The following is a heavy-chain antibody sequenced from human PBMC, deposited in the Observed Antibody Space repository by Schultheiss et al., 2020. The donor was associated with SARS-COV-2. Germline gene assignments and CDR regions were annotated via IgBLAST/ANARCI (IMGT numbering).Heavy chain of an antibody. Sequence: SETLSLTCTVSGGSISSYYWSWIRQPPGKGLEWIGYIFYTGSTNDNPSLTSRVNISVDTSKNQFSLKLSSVTAADTAVYYCARGDYGDYGYFDLWGRGTLVTVSS. D-gene: IGHD4-17*01. CDR2: IFYTGST. CDR3: ARGDYGDYGYFDL. V-gene: IGHV4-59*01. CDR1: GGSISSYY. J-gene: IGHJ2*01.